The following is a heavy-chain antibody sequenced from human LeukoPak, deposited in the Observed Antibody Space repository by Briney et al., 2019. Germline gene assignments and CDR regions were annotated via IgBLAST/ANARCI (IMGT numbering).Heavy chain of an antibody. CDR2: IKHHGSEK. CDR1: GFTFSDYW. CDR3: ARAPTLYGSGPVLDY. Sequence: GGSLRLSCAASGFTFSDYWMTWVRQAPGKGLEWVANIKHHGSEKNYADSVKGRFTISRDNAKNSLYLQMNSLRAEDTAVYYCARAPTLYGSGPVLDYWGQGTLVTVSS. D-gene: IGHD3-10*01. V-gene: IGHV3-7*01. J-gene: IGHJ4*02.